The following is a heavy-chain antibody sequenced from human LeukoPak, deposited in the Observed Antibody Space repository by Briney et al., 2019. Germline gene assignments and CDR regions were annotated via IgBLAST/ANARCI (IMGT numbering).Heavy chain of an antibody. Sequence: GASVTVSCKASGYTFNSYDIKWVRQAPGQGLEWMGWMNPNRGNTGYAQKLHGRAANTRNTSISTAHIELSSLRSDDTAVYCCARSRLNDDGDKPFDYWGQGTLVTVSS. V-gene: IGHV1-8*03. CDR2: MNPNRGNT. CDR1: GYTFNSYD. D-gene: IGHD4-23*01. CDR3: ARSRLNDDGDKPFDY. J-gene: IGHJ4*02.